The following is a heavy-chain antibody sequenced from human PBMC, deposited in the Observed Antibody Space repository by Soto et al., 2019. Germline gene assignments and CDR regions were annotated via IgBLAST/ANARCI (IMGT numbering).Heavy chain of an antibody. Sequence: QVQLVESGGGVVQPGGSLRLSCAASGFTFSTYGFHWVRQAPGKAPEWVAGLLAATNKDYYADSVKGRFTISRDNSKNIFYLQMNSLRDEDTAIYFCANDDGQGYWGQGTLVTVSS. CDR1: GFTFSTYG. J-gene: IGHJ4*02. CDR2: LLAATNKD. CDR3: ANDDGQGY. V-gene: IGHV3-30*18.